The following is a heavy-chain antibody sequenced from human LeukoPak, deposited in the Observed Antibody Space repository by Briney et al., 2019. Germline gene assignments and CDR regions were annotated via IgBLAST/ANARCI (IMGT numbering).Heavy chain of an antibody. CDR1: GGTFSSYA. V-gene: IGHV1-69*13. CDR3: ARGKQLVLGAFDI. CDR2: IIPIFGTA. J-gene: IGHJ3*02. D-gene: IGHD6-13*01. Sequence: SVKVSCXASGGTFSSYAISWVRQAPGQGLEWMGGIIPIFGTANYAQKFQDRVTITADESTSTAYMELSSLRSEDTAVYYCARGKQLVLGAFDIWGQGTMVTVSS.